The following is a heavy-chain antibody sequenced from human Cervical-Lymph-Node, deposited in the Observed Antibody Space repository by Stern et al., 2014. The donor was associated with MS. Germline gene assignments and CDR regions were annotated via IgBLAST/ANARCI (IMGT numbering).Heavy chain of an antibody. D-gene: IGHD1-7*01. J-gene: IGHJ4*02. Sequence: EVQLVESGGGLVQPGGSLRLSCAVSGLTSSDQYMDWVRQAPGKGLEWVGRSRSKANSYTTEYAASVKGRFTISRDESENSFNLQMNSLQTDDTAVYYCVRRNYVALDHWGQGTLVTVSS. V-gene: IGHV3-72*01. CDR3: VRRNYVALDH. CDR2: SRSKANSYTT. CDR1: GLTSSDQY.